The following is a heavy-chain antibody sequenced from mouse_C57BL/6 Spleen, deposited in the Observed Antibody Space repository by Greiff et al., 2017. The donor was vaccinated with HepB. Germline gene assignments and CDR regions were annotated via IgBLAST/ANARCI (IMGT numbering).Heavy chain of an antibody. CDR3: ARSGVSDSLDY. J-gene: IGHJ2*01. D-gene: IGHD2-12*01. Sequence: QVQLQQSGAELVKPGASVKISCKASGYAFSSYWMNWVKQRPGKGLEWIGQIYPGDGDTNYNGKFKGKATLTADKSSSTAYMQLSSLTSEDSAVYFCARSGVSDSLDYWGQGTTLTVSS. CDR1: GYAFSSYW. CDR2: IYPGDGDT. V-gene: IGHV1-80*01.